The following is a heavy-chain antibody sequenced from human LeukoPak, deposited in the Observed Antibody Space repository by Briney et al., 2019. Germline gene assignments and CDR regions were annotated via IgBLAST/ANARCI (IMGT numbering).Heavy chain of an antibody. D-gene: IGHD6-13*01. CDR2: IYYSGST. Sequence: SETLSLTCTGSGGSISSSSYYWGWIRQPPGKGLEWIGSIYYSGSTYYNPSLKSRVTISVDTSKNQFSLKLSSVTAADTAVYYCASEPRYSSSYFFDPWGQGTLVTVSS. V-gene: IGHV4-39*01. CDR3: ASEPRYSSSYFFDP. CDR1: GGSISSSSYY. J-gene: IGHJ5*02.